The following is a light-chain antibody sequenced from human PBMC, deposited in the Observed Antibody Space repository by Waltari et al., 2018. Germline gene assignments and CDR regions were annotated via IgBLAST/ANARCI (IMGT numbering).Light chain of an antibody. J-gene: IGKJ2*01. CDR1: QSLRHSDGKTY. CDR3: MQCIHLPHT. V-gene: IGKV2-29*03. CDR2: EVS. Sequence: DIVMTQTSLSLSVTTGQPASISCKSSQSLRHSDGKTYLYWYLQKPRQSPQLLIYEVSSRYSGVPDRFSGSESGTDFTLIISRVAAEDVVVYYCMQCIHLPHTFRHGTKLEIK.